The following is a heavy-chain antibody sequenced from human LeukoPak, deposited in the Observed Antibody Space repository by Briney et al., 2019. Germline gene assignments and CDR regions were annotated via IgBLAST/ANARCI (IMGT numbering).Heavy chain of an antibody. Sequence: ASVNVSCKASGYTFNTFDINWVRQATGQGPEWMGWVNPYNDKTVYAPKFQGRVSISSNNSINTAYMEFSGLKSDDTAVYYCARDRRLRGVASRPIYYYYYMDVWGGGGTAGVSS. CDR1: GYTFNTFD. J-gene: IGHJ6*03. V-gene: IGHV1-8*03. D-gene: IGHD3-10*01. CDR2: VNPYNDKT. CDR3: ARDRRLRGVASRPIYYYYYMDV.